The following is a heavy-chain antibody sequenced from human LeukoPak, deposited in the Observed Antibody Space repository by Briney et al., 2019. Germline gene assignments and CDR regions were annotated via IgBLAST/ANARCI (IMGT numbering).Heavy chain of an antibody. D-gene: IGHD2-15*01. CDR1: GGSFSGYY. CDR2: INHSGST. V-gene: IGHV4-34*01. CDR3: ARGPGYCSGGSCLDKEYFQH. Sequence: SETLSLTCAVYGGSFSGYYWSWIRQPPGKGLEWIGEINHSGSTNYNPSLKSRVTISVDTSKNQFSLKLSSVTAADTAVYYCARGPGYCSGGSCLDKEYFQHWGQGTLVIVSS. J-gene: IGHJ1*01.